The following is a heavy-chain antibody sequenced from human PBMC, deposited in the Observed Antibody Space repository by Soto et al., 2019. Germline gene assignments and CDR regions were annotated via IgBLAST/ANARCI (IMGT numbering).Heavy chain of an antibody. CDR2: IYYSGST. J-gene: IGHJ1*01. V-gene: IGHV4-59*01. CDR3: ARDGGTRYCSGGSCFATLFQH. D-gene: IGHD2-15*01. Sequence: ASETLSLTCSVSGGSISSYYWSWIRQPPGKRLEWIGYIYYSGSTNYNPSFKSRATISADTSKNQFSLELTSVTAADTAVYYCARDGGTRYCSGGSCFATLFQHWGQAALVTVSS. CDR1: GGSISSYY.